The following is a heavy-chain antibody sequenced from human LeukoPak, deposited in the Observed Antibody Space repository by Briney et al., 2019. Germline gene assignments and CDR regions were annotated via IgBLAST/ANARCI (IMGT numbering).Heavy chain of an antibody. CDR3: ARVSVAGTGPDY. D-gene: IGHD6-13*01. CDR1: GGSVSSSNYY. V-gene: IGHV4-61*01. Sequence: PSETLSLTCTVSGGSVSSSNYYWSWIRQPPGKGLEWVGFFLYTLHSDYNPSLKSRVTISVDTSKNQFSLRLSSVTAADTAIYYCARVSVAGTGPDYWGQGTLVPVSS. J-gene: IGHJ4*02. CDR2: FLYTLHS.